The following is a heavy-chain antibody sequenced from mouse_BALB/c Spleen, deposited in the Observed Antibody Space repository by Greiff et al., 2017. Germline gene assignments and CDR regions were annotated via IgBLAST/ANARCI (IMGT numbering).Heavy chain of an antibody. Sequence: QVQLKESGPGLVAPSQSLSITCTVSGFSLTSYGVHWVRQPPGKGLEWLGVIWAGGSTNYNSALMSRLSISKDNSKSQVFLKMNSLQTDDTAMYYCAREENGYYYAIEYSGEGEPVTVSS. CDR3: AREENGYYYAIEY. J-gene: IGHJ4*01. CDR2: IWAGGST. D-gene: IGHD1-2*01. V-gene: IGHV2-9*02. CDR1: GFSLTSYG.